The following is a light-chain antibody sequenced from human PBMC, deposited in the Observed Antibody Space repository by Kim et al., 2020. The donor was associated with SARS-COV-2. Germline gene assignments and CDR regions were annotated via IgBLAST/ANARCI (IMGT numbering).Light chain of an antibody. CDR1: HSVSGN. V-gene: IGKV3-15*01. Sequence: SVSPVASATLSCSASHSVSGNLAWYRHKPSQAPRLFNYGATTRATGIPARFRSSGSGTEFTLTITSLQSEDFAVYYCQQYSKWAYTFGQGTKLEI. CDR3: QQYSKWAYT. CDR2: GAT. J-gene: IGKJ2*01.